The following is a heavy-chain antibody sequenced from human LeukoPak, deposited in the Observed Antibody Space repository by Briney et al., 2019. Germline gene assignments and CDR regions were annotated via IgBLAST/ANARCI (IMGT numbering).Heavy chain of an antibody. CDR3: ARHAVAARRFDY. CDR1: GGSISSYY. D-gene: IGHD6-6*01. V-gene: IGHV4-4*07. Sequence: SETLSLTCTVSGGSISSYYWSRIRQPAGKELEWIGRIYSSGSTNYHPSLKSRVTMSLDTSKNQFSLKLRYVTAADTAVYYCARHAVAARRFDYWGQGTLVTVSS. J-gene: IGHJ4*02. CDR2: IYSSGST.